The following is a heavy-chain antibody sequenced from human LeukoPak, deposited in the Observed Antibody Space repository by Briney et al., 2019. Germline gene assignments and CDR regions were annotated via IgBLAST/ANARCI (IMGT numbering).Heavy chain of an antibody. V-gene: IGHV4-39*01. D-gene: IGHD6-19*01. CDR1: GGSISSSSYY. CDR3: ARQRPWGSGWDHFDY. Sequence: SETLSLTCTVSGGSISSSSYYWGWIRQPPGKGLEWIGSMYYSGSTYYNPSLKSRVTISVDMSENQFSLKLSSVTAADTAVYYCARQRPWGSGWDHFDYWGQGTLVTVSS. CDR2: MYYSGST. J-gene: IGHJ4*02.